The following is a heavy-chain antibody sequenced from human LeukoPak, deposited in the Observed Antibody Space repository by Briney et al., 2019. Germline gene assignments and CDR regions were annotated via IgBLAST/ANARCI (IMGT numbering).Heavy chain of an antibody. D-gene: IGHD4-17*01. V-gene: IGHV3-23*01. CDR2: ISGSGGST. CDR1: GFTFSSYA. Sequence: PGGSLRLSCAASGFTFSSYAMSWVRQAPGKGLEWVSAISGSGGSTYCADSVKGRFTISRDNSKNTLYLQMNSLRAEDTAVYYCAKALMTTVTTPGAFDIWGQGTMVTVSS. CDR3: AKALMTTVTTPGAFDI. J-gene: IGHJ3*02.